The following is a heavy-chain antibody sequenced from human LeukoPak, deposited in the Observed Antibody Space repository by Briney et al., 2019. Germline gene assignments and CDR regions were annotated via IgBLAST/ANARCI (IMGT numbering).Heavy chain of an antibody. J-gene: IGHJ5*02. CDR3: AKEYYDSSGYYYP. V-gene: IGHV3-7*03. CDR2: INHNGNVN. Sequence: GGSLRLSCAASGFTFSSYWMNWARQAPGKGLEWVASINHNGNVNYYVDSVKGRFTISRDNSKNTLYLQMNSLRAEDTAVYYCAKEYYDSSGYYYPWGQGTLVTVSS. CDR1: GFTFSSYW. D-gene: IGHD3-22*01.